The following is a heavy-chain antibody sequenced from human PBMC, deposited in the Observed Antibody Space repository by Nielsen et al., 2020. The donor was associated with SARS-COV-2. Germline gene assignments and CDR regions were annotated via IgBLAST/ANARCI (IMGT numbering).Heavy chain of an antibody. CDR2: ITSNGGGT. V-gene: IGHV3-64*04. D-gene: IGHD6-19*01. Sequence: WIRQPPGKGLEHVSGITSNGGGTYYANSVKGRFTISRDNSKNTLYLQMNSLRAEDTAVYYCARDLGSVAVAGTNYYGMDVWGQGTTVTVSS. J-gene: IGHJ6*02. CDR3: ARDLGSVAVAGTNYYGMDV.